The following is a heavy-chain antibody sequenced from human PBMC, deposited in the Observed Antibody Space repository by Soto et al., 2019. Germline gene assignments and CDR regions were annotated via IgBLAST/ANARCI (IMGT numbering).Heavy chain of an antibody. CDR3: MPGSSGAQGEDR. D-gene: IGHD3-10*01. V-gene: IGHV3-23*01. CDR1: GLTFSGHA. CDR2: ISESGDRT. J-gene: IGHJ5*02. Sequence: GGSLRLSCAASGLTFSGHAMTWVRQAPGKGLEWVSTISESGDRTFYADSVKGRLTISRDNSKNTLFLHLRSLRVEDTAIYYCMPGSSGAQGEDRWGQGTLVTVSS.